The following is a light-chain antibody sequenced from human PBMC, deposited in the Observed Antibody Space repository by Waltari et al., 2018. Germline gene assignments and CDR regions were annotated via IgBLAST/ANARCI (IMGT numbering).Light chain of an antibody. Sequence: EIVLTQSPGTLSLSPGERATLSCRASQSVDRSLAWYQQKPGQAPRLLIFDASNRATAIPERFSGSGSGTDFSLTISRLEPEDFAVYYCQMYVRLPVTFGQGTKVEIK. J-gene: IGKJ1*01. CDR1: QSVDRS. V-gene: IGKV3-20*01. CDR3: QMYVRLPVT. CDR2: DAS.